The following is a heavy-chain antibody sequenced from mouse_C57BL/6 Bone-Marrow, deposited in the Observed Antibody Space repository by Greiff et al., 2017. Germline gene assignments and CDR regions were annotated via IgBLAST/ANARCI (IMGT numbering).Heavy chain of an antibody. Sequence: VQLQQSGAELAKPGASVKLSCKASGYTFTSYGMHWVKQRPGQGLEWIGYINPSSGYTKYNQKFKDKATLTADKSSSTAYMQLSSLTYEDSAVYYCARGYYGNYAYWYFDVWGTGTTVTVSS. CDR3: ARGYYGNYAYWYFDV. CDR1: GYTFTSYG. CDR2: INPSSGYT. J-gene: IGHJ1*03. V-gene: IGHV1-7*01. D-gene: IGHD2-1*01.